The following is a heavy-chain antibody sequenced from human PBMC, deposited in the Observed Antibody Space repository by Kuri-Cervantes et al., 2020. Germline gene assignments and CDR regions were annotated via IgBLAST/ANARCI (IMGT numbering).Heavy chain of an antibody. CDR1: GFTFSSYS. V-gene: IGHV3-21*01. CDR2: ISSSSSYI. CDR3: ARGYSFWGTSLPGY. Sequence: GESLNIYCAASGFTFSSYSMNWVRQAPGKGLEWVSSISSSSSYIHYADSVKGRFTISRDNAKNSLYLQMNSLRAEDTAVYYCARGYSFWGTSLPGYWGQGTLVTVSS. D-gene: IGHD5-18*01. J-gene: IGHJ4*02.